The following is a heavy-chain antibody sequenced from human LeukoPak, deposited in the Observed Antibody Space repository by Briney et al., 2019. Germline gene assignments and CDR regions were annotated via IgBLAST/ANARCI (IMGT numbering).Heavy chain of an antibody. V-gene: IGHV3-74*01. CDR1: GFTFSSYW. Sequence: GGSLRLSRAASGFTFSSYWMHWVRQAPGKGLVWVSRINSDGSSTSYADSVKGRFTISRDNAKNTLYLQMNSLRAEDTAVYYCARVAGGSSPYYFDYWGRGTLVTVSS. CDR2: INSDGSST. J-gene: IGHJ4*02. CDR3: ARVAGGSSPYYFDY. D-gene: IGHD6-13*01.